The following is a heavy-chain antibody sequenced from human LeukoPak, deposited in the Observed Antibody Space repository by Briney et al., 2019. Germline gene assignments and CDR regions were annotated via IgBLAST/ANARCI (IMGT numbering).Heavy chain of an antibody. CDR1: GDSFSSHY. CDR2: ISYRGST. CDR3: ARDLVTVTKGFDI. J-gene: IGHJ3*02. V-gene: IGHV4-59*11. Sequence: SETLFLTCTVSGDSFSSHYWTWMRQPPGKGLEWIGYISYRGSTNYNPSFKSRLTISIDTSKNQFSLKLSSVTAADTAVYCCARDLVTVTKGFDIWGQGTIVSVSS. D-gene: IGHD4-17*01.